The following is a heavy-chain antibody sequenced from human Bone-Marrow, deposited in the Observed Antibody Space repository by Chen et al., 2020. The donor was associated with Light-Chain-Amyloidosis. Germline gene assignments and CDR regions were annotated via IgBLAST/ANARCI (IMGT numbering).Heavy chain of an antibody. D-gene: IGHD5-12*01. J-gene: IGHJ4*02. CDR3: ARRRDGYNFDY. V-gene: IGHV5-51*01. CDR1: GYTFPNSW. CDR2: IYPDDSDA. Sequence: EVQLEQSGPEVKKPGESLQISSKGSGYTFPNSWIGWVRQMPGKGLAWMGVIYPDDSDARYSPSFEGQVTISADKSLTTAYLQWRSLKASDTAMYYCARRRDGYNFDYWGQGTLVTVSS.